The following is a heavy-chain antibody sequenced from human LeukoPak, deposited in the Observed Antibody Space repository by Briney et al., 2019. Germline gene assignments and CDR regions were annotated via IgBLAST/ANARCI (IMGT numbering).Heavy chain of an antibody. V-gene: IGHV4-30-4*01. J-gene: IGHJ5*02. CDR2: TYYSGST. D-gene: IGHD3-22*01. CDR1: GGSISSGDYY. CDR3: ARPYYYDSRIDP. Sequence: SETLSLTCTVAGGSISSGDYYWSWIRQPPGNGLEWIGYTYYSGSTYYNPSLKSRVTISVDTSKNQFSLKLTSVTAADTAVYYCARPYYYDSRIDPWGQGTLVTVSS.